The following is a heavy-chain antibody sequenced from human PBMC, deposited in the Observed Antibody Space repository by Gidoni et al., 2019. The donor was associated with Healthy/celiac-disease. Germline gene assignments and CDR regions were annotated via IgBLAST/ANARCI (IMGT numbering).Heavy chain of an antibody. CDR1: GDSAYRNSAA. CDR3: ARGSAAGDPIDY. Sequence: QVQLQQSGPGLVKPSQTPSITCAISGDSAYRNSAAWNWIRQSPARGLEWLGRTYYRSKWYNDYAVSVKSRITINPDTSKNQFSLQLNSVTPEDTAVYYCARGSAAGDPIDYWGQGTLVTVSS. D-gene: IGHD7-27*01. V-gene: IGHV6-1*01. J-gene: IGHJ4*02. CDR2: TYYRSKWYN.